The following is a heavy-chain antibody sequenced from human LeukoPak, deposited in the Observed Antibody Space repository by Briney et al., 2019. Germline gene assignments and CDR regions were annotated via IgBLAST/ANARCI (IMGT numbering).Heavy chain of an antibody. D-gene: IGHD6-13*01. CDR1: GFTFSSYA. Sequence: GGSLRLSCAASGFTFSSYAMSWVRQAPGKGLEWVSAISGSGGSTYYADSVKGRFTISRDNSKNTLYLQMNSLRAEDTAVYYCAKDISYSSGWYLVDYWGQGTLVTVSS. CDR3: AKDISYSSGWYLVDY. J-gene: IGHJ4*02. CDR2: ISGSGGST. V-gene: IGHV3-23*01.